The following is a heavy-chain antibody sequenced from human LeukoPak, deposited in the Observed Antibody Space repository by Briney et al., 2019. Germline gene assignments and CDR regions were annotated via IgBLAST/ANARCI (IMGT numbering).Heavy chain of an antibody. CDR1: GGSISSGGYY. CDR2: IYHSGST. Sequence: SQTLSLTCTVSGGSISSGGYYWSWIRQPPGKGLEWIGYIYHSGSTYYNPSLKSRVTISVDRSKNQFSLKLSSVTAADTAVYYCARDARYSSSSGAFDIWGQGTMVTVSS. CDR3: ARDARYSSSSGAFDI. D-gene: IGHD6-6*01. J-gene: IGHJ3*02. V-gene: IGHV4-30-2*01.